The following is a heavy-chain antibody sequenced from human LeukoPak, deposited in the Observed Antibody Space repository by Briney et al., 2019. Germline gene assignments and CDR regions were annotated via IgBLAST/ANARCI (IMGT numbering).Heavy chain of an antibody. V-gene: IGHV3-66*01. CDR2: IYSGGST. D-gene: IGHD3-10*01. CDR1: GFTVSSNY. Sequence: GGSLRLSCAASGFTVSSNYMSWVRQAPGKGLEWVSVIYSGGSTYYADSVKGRFTISRDNSKNTLYLQMNSLRAEDTAVYYCAKEPLSGSFDYWGQGTLVTVSS. CDR3: AKEPLSGSFDY. J-gene: IGHJ4*02.